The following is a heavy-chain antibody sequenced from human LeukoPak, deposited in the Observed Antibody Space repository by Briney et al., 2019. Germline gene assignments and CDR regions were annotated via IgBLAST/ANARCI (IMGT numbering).Heavy chain of an antibody. CDR3: ARAGYYDSSGYSGNGSDP. J-gene: IGHJ5*02. CDR1: GGTFSSYA. D-gene: IGHD3-22*01. CDR2: IIPIFGTA. V-gene: IGHV1-69*05. Sequence: SVKVSCKASGGTFSSYAISWVRQAPGQGLEWMGGIIPIFGTANYAQKFQGRVTITTDESTSTAYMELSSLRSEDTAVYYCARAGYYDSSGYSGNGSDPWGQGTLVTVSS.